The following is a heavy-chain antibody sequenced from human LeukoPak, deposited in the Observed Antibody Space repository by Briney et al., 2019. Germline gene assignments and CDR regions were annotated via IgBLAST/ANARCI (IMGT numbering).Heavy chain of an antibody. V-gene: IGHV3-23*01. CDR1: GFTFSSYA. D-gene: IGHD3-16*01. CDR3: ARGRGKRNWFDP. Sequence: GGSLRLSCAASGFTFSSYAMSWVRQAPGKGLEWVSAISGSGGSTYYADSVKGRFTISRDNSKNTLYLQMNSLRSEDTAVYYCARGRGKRNWFDPWGQGTLVTVSS. J-gene: IGHJ5*02. CDR2: ISGSGGST.